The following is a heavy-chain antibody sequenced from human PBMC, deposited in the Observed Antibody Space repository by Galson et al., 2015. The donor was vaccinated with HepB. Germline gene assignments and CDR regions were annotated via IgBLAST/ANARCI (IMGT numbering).Heavy chain of an antibody. D-gene: IGHD3-22*01. Sequence: SVKVSCKASGYTFTSYYMHWVRQAPGQGLEWMGIINPSGGSTSYAQKFQGRVTMTRDTSTSTVYMELSSLRSEDTAVYYCARVGENYYDSSGYYSELDYWGQGTLVTVSS. CDR2: INPSGGST. V-gene: IGHV1-46*03. CDR3: ARVGENYYDSSGYYSELDY. CDR1: GYTFTSYY. J-gene: IGHJ4*02.